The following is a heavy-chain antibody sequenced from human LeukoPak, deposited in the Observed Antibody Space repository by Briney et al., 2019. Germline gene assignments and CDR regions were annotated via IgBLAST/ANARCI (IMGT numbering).Heavy chain of an antibody. D-gene: IGHD3-22*01. CDR3: TRTYYCDSRDYFDY. Sequence: GGSLRLSCAASGFTFSGYWMHWVRQVPGKGLVWVSRIKTDGSNTVYADNVKGRFTISRDNARNTLYLQMNSLRVEDTAVYYCTRTYYCDSRDYFDYWGQGALVTVSS. CDR2: IKTDGSNT. CDR1: GFTFSGYW. J-gene: IGHJ4*02. V-gene: IGHV3-74*01.